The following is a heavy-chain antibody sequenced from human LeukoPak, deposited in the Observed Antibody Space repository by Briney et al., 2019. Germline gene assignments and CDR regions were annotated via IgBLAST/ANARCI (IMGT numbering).Heavy chain of an antibody. V-gene: IGHV3-74*01. CDR1: GFTFSSYW. D-gene: IGHD1-26*01. CDR3: ASEIYSGSSQGDAFDI. Sequence: PGGPLRLSCAASGFTFSSYWMHWVRQAPGKGLVWVSRINSDGSSTSYADSVKGRFTISRDNAKNTLYLQMNSLRAEDTAVYYCASEIYSGSSQGDAFDIWGQGTMVTVSS. J-gene: IGHJ3*02. CDR2: INSDGSST.